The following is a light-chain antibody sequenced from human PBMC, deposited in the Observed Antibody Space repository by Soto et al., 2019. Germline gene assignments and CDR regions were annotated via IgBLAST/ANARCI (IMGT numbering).Light chain of an antibody. Sequence: ETVMTQSPGTLSVSPGEGATLSCRASQSVSSNLAWYQQKPGQAPRLLIYDASTRATGIPARFSGSGSGTAFTLTISSLQSEDFAVYYCEQYHEWPLTFGGGTEVETK. J-gene: IGKJ4*01. V-gene: IGKV3D-15*01. CDR2: DAS. CDR1: QSVSSN. CDR3: EQYHEWPLT.